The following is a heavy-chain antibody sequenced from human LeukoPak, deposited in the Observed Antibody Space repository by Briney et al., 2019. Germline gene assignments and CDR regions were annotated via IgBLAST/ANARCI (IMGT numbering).Heavy chain of an antibody. Sequence: SETPSLTCIVSGGSISSSTYYRGWIRQPPGKGLEWIGSIYYSGSTYYNPSLKSRATISVDSSKKQFSLRLTSVTAADTGVYYCARVPDFIARPCDSWGPGTLVTVSS. D-gene: IGHD2-21*01. J-gene: IGHJ4*02. CDR2: IYYSGST. CDR1: GGSISSSTYY. V-gene: IGHV4-39*05. CDR3: ARVPDFIARPCDS.